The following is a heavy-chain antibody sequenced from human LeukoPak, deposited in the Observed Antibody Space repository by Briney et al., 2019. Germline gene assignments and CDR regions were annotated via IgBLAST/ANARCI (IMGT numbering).Heavy chain of an antibody. V-gene: IGHV4-59*01. D-gene: IGHD6-13*01. CDR2: IYYSGST. CDR3: ARSITSSWYGDFQH. J-gene: IGHJ1*01. CDR1: GGSMSGYF. Sequence: SETLSLTCTVSGGSMSGYFWSRIRQPPGKGLEWIGYIYYSGSTNYNPSLKSRVTISVDPSKNQFSLKLSSVTAADTAVYYCARSITSSWYGDFQHWGQGTLVTVSS.